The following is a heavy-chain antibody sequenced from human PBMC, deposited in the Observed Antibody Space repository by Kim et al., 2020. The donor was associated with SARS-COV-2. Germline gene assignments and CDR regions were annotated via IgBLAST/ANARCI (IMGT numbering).Heavy chain of an antibody. CDR1: GYSFTSYW. D-gene: IGHD3-9*01. CDR2: IYPGDSDT. CDR3: ARLVRYFDWLLYRDWYFDL. Sequence: GESLKISCKGSGYSFTSYWIGWVRQMPGKGLEWMGIIYPGDSDTRYSPSFQGQVTISADKSISTAYLQWSSLKASDTAMYYCARLVRYFDWLLYRDWYFDLWGRGTLVTVSS. V-gene: IGHV5-51*01. J-gene: IGHJ2*01.